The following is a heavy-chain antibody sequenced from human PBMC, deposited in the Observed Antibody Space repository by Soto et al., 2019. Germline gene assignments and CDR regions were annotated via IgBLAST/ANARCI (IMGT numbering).Heavy chain of an antibody. V-gene: IGHV4-59*07. Sequence: SDPLSLTCTVSGGSISSYYWSWIRQPPGKGLEWIGYTHYTGSTNYNPSLKRRVTISVDTSKTQFSLTLRSVTAAATAVYYCARLQWGADGGIPDLWCKRTLVTV. D-gene: IGHD2-15*01. CDR1: GGSISSYY. J-gene: IGHJ5*02. CDR3: ARLQWGADGGIPDL. CDR2: THYTGST.